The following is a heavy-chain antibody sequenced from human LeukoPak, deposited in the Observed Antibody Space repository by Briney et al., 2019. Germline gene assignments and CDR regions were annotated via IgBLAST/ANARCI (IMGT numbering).Heavy chain of an antibody. CDR3: ARDSSYSSGSDAFDI. Sequence: SVKVSCKASGGTFSSYAISWVRQAPGQGLEWMGRIIPIFGTANYAQKFQGRVTITTDESTSTAYMELSSLRSEDTAVYHCARDSSYSSGSDAFDIWGQGTMVTVSS. D-gene: IGHD6-19*01. V-gene: IGHV1-69*05. CDR1: GGTFSSYA. CDR2: IIPIFGTA. J-gene: IGHJ3*02.